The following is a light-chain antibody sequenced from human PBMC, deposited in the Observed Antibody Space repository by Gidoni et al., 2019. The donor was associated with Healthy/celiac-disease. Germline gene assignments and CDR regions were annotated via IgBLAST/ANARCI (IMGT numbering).Light chain of an antibody. J-gene: IGKJ4*01. V-gene: IGKV1-39*01. Sequence: IPMTQSQSSLSASVGDRVTITCRASQSISSYLNWYQQKPGKAPKLLIYAASSLQRWVPSRFSGSGSGTDFTLTISSLQPEDFATYYCQQSYSTLRLTFGGGTKVEIK. CDR2: AAS. CDR3: QQSYSTLRLT. CDR1: QSISSY.